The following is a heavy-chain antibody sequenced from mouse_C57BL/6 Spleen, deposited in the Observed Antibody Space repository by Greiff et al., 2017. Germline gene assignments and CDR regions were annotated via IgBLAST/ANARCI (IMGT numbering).Heavy chain of an antibody. V-gene: IGHV3-6*01. Sequence: EVQLQESGPGLVKPSQSLSLTCSVTGYSITSGYYWNWIRQFPGNKLEWMGYISYDGSNNSNPSLKNRISITRDTSKNQFFLKLNSVTTEDTATYYCARVYDGYFDYWGQGTTLTVSS. CDR3: ARVYDGYFDY. CDR2: ISYDGSN. J-gene: IGHJ2*01. CDR1: GYSITSGYY. D-gene: IGHD2-3*01.